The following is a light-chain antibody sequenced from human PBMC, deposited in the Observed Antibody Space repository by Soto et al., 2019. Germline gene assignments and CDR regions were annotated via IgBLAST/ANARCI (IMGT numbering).Light chain of an antibody. J-gene: IGKJ5*01. Sequence: DIVVTQSPGTLSLSPGESATLSCRASQSVSGTSLAWYQQKPGQAPRLLIYDASSRATGIPDRFSGGGSGTDFTLTISSLEPEDFAVYYCQHYGSSPPITFGQGTRLEI. CDR1: QSVSGTS. V-gene: IGKV3-20*01. CDR2: DAS. CDR3: QHYGSSPPIT.